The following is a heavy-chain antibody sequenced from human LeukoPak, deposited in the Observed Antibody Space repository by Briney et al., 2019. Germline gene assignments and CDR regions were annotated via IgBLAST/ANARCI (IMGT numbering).Heavy chain of an antibody. V-gene: IGHV1-69*02. CDR3: ARAAAGCIEDYIDY. J-gene: IGHJ4*02. CDR2: IIPILGIA. CDR1: GGTFSSYT. Sequence: SVKVSCKASGGTFSSYTISWVRQAPGQGLEWMGRIIPILGIANYAQKFEGRVTITADKSTSTAYMELSSLRSEDTAVYYCARAAAGCIEDYIDYWRQGTLVTVSS. D-gene: IGHD2-8*01.